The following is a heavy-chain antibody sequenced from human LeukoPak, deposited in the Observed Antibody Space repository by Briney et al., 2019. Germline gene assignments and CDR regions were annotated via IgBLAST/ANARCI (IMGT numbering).Heavy chain of an antibody. Sequence: GGSLRLSCAASGFTFSSYAMHWVRQAPGKGLEWVAVISYDGSNKYYADSMKGRFTISRDNSKNTLYLQMNSLRAEDTAVYYCARDTRPIMITFGGVIVMGAFDIWGQGTMVTVSS. D-gene: IGHD3-16*02. J-gene: IGHJ3*02. CDR1: GFTFSSYA. V-gene: IGHV3-30*01. CDR2: ISYDGSNK. CDR3: ARDTRPIMITFGGVIVMGAFDI.